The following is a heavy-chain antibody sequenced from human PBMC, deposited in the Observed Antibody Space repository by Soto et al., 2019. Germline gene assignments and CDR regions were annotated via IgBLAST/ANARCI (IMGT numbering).Heavy chain of an antibody. J-gene: IGHJ6*02. CDR2: LSYAGNT. V-gene: IGHV4-39*01. CDR3: ARQATYTLDV. Sequence: SQTLSLTCGVSGVLLSRTPYLWACMRQPPGKGLEWIGTLSYAGNTYYNPSLQSRVTISADTSKNQFSLMLTSLTAADTAVYYCARQATYTLDVWGQGTTVT. CDR1: GVLLSRTPYL. D-gene: IGHD4-4*01.